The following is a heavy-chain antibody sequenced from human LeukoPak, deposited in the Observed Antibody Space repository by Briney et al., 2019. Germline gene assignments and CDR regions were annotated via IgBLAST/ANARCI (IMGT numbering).Heavy chain of an antibody. V-gene: IGHV1-24*01. D-gene: IGHD4/OR15-4a*01. CDR3: ATERYYAPKWTDAFDI. Sequence: ASVKVSCKVSGYTLTELSMHWVRQAPGKGLEWMGGFDPEDGETIYAQKFQGRVTMTEDTSTDTAYMELSSLRSEDTAVYYCATERYYAPKWTDAFDIWGQGTMVTVSS. CDR2: FDPEDGET. CDR1: GYTLTELS. J-gene: IGHJ3*02.